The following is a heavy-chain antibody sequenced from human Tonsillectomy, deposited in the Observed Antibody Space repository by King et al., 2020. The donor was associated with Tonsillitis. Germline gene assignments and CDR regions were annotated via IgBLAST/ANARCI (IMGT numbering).Heavy chain of an antibody. J-gene: IGHJ4*02. CDR3: ARVRLLVQLERSFHFDY. V-gene: IGHV4-38-2*01. CDR2: IYHSGST. CDR1: GYSISSCYY. D-gene: IGHD1-1*01. Sequence: QLQESGPGLVKPSETLSLTCAVSGYSISSCYYWGWIRPPPGKGLEWIGSIYHSGSTYYNPSLKSRVTISVDTSKNQFSLKLSSVTAADTAVYYCARVRLLVQLERSFHFDYWGQGTVVSVP.